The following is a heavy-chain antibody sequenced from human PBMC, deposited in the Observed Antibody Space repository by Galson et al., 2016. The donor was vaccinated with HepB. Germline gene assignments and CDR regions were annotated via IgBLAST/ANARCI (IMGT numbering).Heavy chain of an antibody. V-gene: IGHV4-4*02. CDR1: GVSISSSDW. J-gene: IGHJ4*02. CDR2: ICHTGRV. D-gene: IGHD2/OR15-2a*01. Sequence: TLSLTCAVSGVSISSSDWWSWVRQPPGQGLEWIGQICHTGRVNYTPSLASRVTISIDTSNNHFSLRLTSVTAADTALYYCARQYWGGPSDYWGQGTLVIVSS. CDR3: ARQYWGGPSDY.